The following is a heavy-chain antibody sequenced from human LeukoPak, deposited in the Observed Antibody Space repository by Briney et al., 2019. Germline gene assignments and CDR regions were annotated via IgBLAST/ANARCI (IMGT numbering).Heavy chain of an antibody. Sequence: ASVKVSCKASGYTFTSYGISWVRQAPGRGLEWMGWISAYNGNTNYAQKLQGRVTMTTDTSTSTAYMELRSLRSDDTAVYYCARRGRSIFGVVKDFFDYWGQGTPVTVSS. V-gene: IGHV1-18*01. CDR2: ISAYNGNT. D-gene: IGHD3-3*01. CDR3: ARRGRSIFGVVKDFFDY. CDR1: GYTFTSYG. J-gene: IGHJ4*02.